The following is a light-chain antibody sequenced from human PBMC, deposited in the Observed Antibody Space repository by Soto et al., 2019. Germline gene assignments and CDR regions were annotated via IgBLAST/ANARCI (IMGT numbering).Light chain of an antibody. CDR2: DAS. CDR1: QSISSW. J-gene: IGKJ1*01. V-gene: IGKV1-5*01. Sequence: DIQMTQSPSTLSACVGDRVTITCRASQSISSWLAWYQQKPGKAPKLLIYDASSLERGVPSRFSGSGSGTEFTLTISSLQPDDFATYYCQQYNSYWTFXQGTKV. CDR3: QQYNSYWT.